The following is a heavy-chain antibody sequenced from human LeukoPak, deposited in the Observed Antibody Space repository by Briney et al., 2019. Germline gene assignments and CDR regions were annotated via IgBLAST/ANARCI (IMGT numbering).Heavy chain of an antibody. CDR1: GFTFSSYW. CDR2: INSDGSST. D-gene: IGHD6-13*01. CDR3: ASTMEDVSSSWTFDY. V-gene: IGHV3-74*01. Sequence: GGSLRLSRAASGFTFSSYWMHWVRQAPGKGLVWVSRINSDGSSTSYADSVKGRFTISRDNAKNTLYLQMNSLRAEDTAVYYCASTMEDVSSSWTFDYWGRGTLVTVSS. J-gene: IGHJ4*02.